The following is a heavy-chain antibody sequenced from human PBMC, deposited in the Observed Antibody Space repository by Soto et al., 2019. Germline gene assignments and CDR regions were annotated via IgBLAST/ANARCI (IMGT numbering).Heavy chain of an antibody. D-gene: IGHD4-17*01. CDR2: IDWDDDK. V-gene: IGHV2-70*11. Sequence: SGPTLVNPTQTLTLTCTFSGFSLSTSGMCVSWIRQPPGKALEWLARIDWDDDKYYSTSLKTRLTISKDTSKNQVVLTMTNMDPVDTATYYCARISDYGDYVVFAYWGQGTLVTVSS. CDR3: ARISDYGDYVVFAY. J-gene: IGHJ4*02. CDR1: GFSLSTSGMC.